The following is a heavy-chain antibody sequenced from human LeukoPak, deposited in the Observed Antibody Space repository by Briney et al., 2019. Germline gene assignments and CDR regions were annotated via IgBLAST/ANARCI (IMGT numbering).Heavy chain of an antibody. J-gene: IGHJ4*02. V-gene: IGHV3-30*03. Sequence: GGSLRLSCAASGFTFSSYGMHWVRQAPGKGLEWVAVISYDGSNKYYADSVKGRFTISRDNSKNTLYLQMNSLRAEDTAVYYCARAYMTATRHFDYWGQGTLVTVSS. D-gene: IGHD2-21*02. CDR3: ARAYMTATRHFDY. CDR1: GFTFSSYG. CDR2: ISYDGSNK.